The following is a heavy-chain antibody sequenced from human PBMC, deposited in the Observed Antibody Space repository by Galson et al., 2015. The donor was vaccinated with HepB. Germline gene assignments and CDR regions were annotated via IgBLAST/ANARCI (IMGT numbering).Heavy chain of an antibody. CDR1: GFTFSSYA. CDR2: ISYDGSNK. Sequence: LRLSCAASGFTFSSYAMHWVRQAPGKGLEWVAVISYDGSNKYYADSVKGRFTISRDNSKNTLYLQMNSLRAEDTAVYYCARVGSYYSFDYWGQGTLVTVSS. V-gene: IGHV3-30*04. CDR3: ARVGSYYSFDY. J-gene: IGHJ4*02. D-gene: IGHD3-10*01.